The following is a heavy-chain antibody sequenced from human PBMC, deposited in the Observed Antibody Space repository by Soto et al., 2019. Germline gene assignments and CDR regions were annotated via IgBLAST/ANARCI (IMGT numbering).Heavy chain of an antibody. V-gene: IGHV3-30-3*01. CDR2: ISYDGSNK. CDR3: ARDLGVPPYYYYYYGMDV. D-gene: IGHD2-8*01. J-gene: IGHJ6*02. Sequence: GGSLRLSCAASGFTFSSYAMHWVRQAPGKGLEWVAVISYDGSNKYYADSVKGRFTISRDNSKNTLYLQMNSLRAEDTAVYYCARDLGVPPYYYYYYGMDVWGQGTTVTVSS. CDR1: GFTFSSYA.